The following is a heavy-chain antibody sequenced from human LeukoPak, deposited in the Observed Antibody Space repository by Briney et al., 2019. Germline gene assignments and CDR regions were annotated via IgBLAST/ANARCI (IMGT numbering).Heavy chain of an antibody. D-gene: IGHD3-10*01. V-gene: IGHV4-39*07. CDR1: GGSISSSSYY. J-gene: IGHJ4*02. CDR3: ARTVSGGPYYFDY. CDR2: IYYSGST. Sequence: SETLSLTCTVSGGSISSSSYYWGWIRQPPGKGLEWIGSIYYSGSTYYNPSLKSRVTISVDTSKNQFSLKLSSVTAADTAVYYCARTVSGGPYYFDYWGQGTLVTVSS.